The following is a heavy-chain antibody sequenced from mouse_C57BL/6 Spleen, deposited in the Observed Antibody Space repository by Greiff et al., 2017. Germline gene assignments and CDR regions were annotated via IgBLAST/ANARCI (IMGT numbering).Heavy chain of an antibody. CDR3: VRESTTVVARYFDY. CDR1: GFTFNTYA. Sequence: EVQLQESGGGLVQPKGSLKLSCAASGFTFNTYAMHWVRQAPGKGLEWVARIRSKSSNYATYYADSVKDRFTISRDDSQSMLYLQMNNLKTEDTAMYYCVRESTTVVARYFDYWGQGTTLTVSS. V-gene: IGHV10-3*01. D-gene: IGHD1-1*01. J-gene: IGHJ2*01. CDR2: IRSKSSNYAT.